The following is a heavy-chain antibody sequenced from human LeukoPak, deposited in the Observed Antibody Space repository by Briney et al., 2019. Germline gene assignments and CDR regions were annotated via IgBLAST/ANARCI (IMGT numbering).Heavy chain of an antibody. Sequence: PGGSLRLSCAASGFTVSSSFMSWVRQAPGRGLEWVSVLYSGGSTYSPDSVKGRFTISRDNAKKSLYLEMNSLRAEDTAVYYCARDDEITFGTVNWGQGTLVTVSS. V-gene: IGHV3-53*01. CDR2: LYSGGST. J-gene: IGHJ4*02. CDR1: GFTVSSSF. D-gene: IGHD3-16*01. CDR3: ARDDEITFGTVN.